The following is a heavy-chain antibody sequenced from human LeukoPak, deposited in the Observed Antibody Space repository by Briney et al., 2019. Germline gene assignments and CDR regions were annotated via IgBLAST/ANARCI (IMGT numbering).Heavy chain of an antibody. CDR3: ARHSNYGIWFDP. CDR1: GGSISSYY. V-gene: IGHV4-59*08. D-gene: IGHD4-11*01. Sequence: SGTLSLTCTVSGGSISSYYWSWIRQPPGKGLEWIGYIYYSGSTNYNPSLKSRVTISVDASKNQFSLKLSSVTAADTAVYYCARHSNYGIWFDPWGQGTLVTVSS. CDR2: IYYSGST. J-gene: IGHJ5*02.